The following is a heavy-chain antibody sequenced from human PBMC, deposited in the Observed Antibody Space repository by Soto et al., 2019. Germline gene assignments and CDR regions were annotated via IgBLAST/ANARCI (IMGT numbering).Heavy chain of an antibody. CDR3: ARDKDVLVPAAMWGYYYYGMDV. Sequence: LRLSCAASGFTFSSYWMHWVRQAPGKGPMWVSRIKSDGSGTYYADSVKGRLTISRDNAKNTLYLQMNSLRAEDTAVYYCARDKDVLVPAAMWGYYYYGMDVWGQGTTVTVSS. CDR2: IKSDGSGT. D-gene: IGHD2-2*01. V-gene: IGHV3-74*01. CDR1: GFTFSSYW. J-gene: IGHJ6*02.